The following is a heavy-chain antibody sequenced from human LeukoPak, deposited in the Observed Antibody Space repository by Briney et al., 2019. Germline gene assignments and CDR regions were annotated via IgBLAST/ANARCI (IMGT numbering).Heavy chain of an antibody. CDR1: GFTFSSHW. V-gene: IGHV3-74*01. CDR3: ARERQYDMDV. Sequence: GGSLRLSCVASGFTFSSHWMHWVRQAPGSGLVWVSRVNSDGSRTSYADSVKGRFTISSDNAKNTLYLQMNSLRAEDMAVYYCARERQYDMDVWGQGTTVTVSS. J-gene: IGHJ6*02. CDR2: VNSDGSRT.